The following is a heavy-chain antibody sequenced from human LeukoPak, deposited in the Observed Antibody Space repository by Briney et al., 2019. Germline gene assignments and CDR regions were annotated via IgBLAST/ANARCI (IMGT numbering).Heavy chain of an antibody. CDR3: AKDRTYSAYAALDY. J-gene: IGHJ4*02. D-gene: IGHD5-12*01. CDR1: GFTFDDYS. CDR2: ISWNSGSA. Sequence: GGSLRLSCAASGFTFDDYSMHWVRHAPGKGLEWVSGISWNSGSAGYADSVKGRFTISRDSAKNSLYLQMNSLRTEDTALYHCAKDRTYSAYAALDYWGQGTLVTVSS. V-gene: IGHV3-9*01.